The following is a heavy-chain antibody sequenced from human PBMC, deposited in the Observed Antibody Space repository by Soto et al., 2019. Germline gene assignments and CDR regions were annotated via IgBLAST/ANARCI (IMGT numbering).Heavy chain of an antibody. D-gene: IGHD3-22*01. CDR2: IYYSGST. J-gene: IGHJ4*02. CDR3: ARVPPYDSSGYYVFDY. CDR1: GGSISSGGYY. Sequence: SGTLSFTCTVSGGSISSGGYYWSWIRQHPGKGLEWIGYIYYSGSTYYNPSLKSRVTISVDTSKNQFSLKLSSVTAADTAVYYCARVPPYDSSGYYVFDYWGQGTLVTVSS. V-gene: IGHV4-31*03.